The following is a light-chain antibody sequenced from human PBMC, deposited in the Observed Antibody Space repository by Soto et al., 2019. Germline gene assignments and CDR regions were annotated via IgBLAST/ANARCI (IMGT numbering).Light chain of an antibody. CDR1: QSLGSY. Sequence: DIVLTQSPATLSLSPGERATLSCRASQSLGSYLAWYQQKPGQAPRLLIYGALSRATGIPDRFSGSGSGTDFTLTISRLEPEDFAVYYCQLYGDSPMYTFGLGTKVDIK. J-gene: IGKJ2*01. CDR3: QLYGDSPMYT. V-gene: IGKV3-20*01. CDR2: GAL.